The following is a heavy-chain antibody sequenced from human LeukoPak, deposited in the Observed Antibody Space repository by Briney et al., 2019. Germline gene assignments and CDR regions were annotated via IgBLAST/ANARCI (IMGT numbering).Heavy chain of an antibody. CDR2: IKHDGSEI. V-gene: IGHV3-7*01. J-gene: IGHJ3*02. Sequence: GGSLRLSCAASGFTISSYWMSWVRQVPGKGLESVAHIKHDGSEIYYVDTVRGRFIISRDNAKNSLYLQMNSLRVEDTAVYHCARGPTDFDASDIWGHGTLVTVSP. CDR1: GFTISSYW. CDR3: ARGPTDFDASDI.